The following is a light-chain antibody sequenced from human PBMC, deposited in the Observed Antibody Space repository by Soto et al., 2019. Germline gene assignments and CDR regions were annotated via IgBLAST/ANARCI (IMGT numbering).Light chain of an antibody. CDR2: DAS. CDR1: QSVSSY. CDR3: QQRSNWPSLT. J-gene: IGKJ4*01. Sequence: EIVLTQSPATLSLSPGERATLSCRASQSVSSYLAWYQQKPGQAPRLLIYDASNRATGIPARFSGSGSGTGFTLTISSLESEDFAVYCCQQRSNWPSLTFGGGTKVEIK. V-gene: IGKV3-11*01.